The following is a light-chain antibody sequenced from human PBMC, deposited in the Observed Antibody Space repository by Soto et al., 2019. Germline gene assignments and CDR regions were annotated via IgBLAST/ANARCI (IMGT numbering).Light chain of an antibody. V-gene: IGLV2-23*02. J-gene: IGLJ6*01. Sequence: LTQPASVSGSPGQSITISCTGTSSDVGSYNNLVSWYQQHPGKAPKAMIYEVNKRPSGVSNRFSGSKPGNTASLTISGLQAEEGADYYCCSYTQGNTFFGSGTKVTVL. CDR1: SSDVGSYNNL. CDR2: EVN. CDR3: CSYTQGNTF.